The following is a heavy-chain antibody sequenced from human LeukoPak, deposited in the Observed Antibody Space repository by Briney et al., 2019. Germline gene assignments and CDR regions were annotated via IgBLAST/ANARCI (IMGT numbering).Heavy chain of an antibody. J-gene: IGHJ4*02. CDR2: INHSGST. CDR1: GGSFSGYY. D-gene: IGHD2-2*01. CDR3: ARGRRTARGIVVVPAAEYYFDY. Sequence: SETLSLTCAVYGGSFSGYYWSWIRQPPGKGLEWIGEINHSGSTNYNPSLKSRVTISVDTSKNQFSLKLSSVTAADTAVYYCARGRRTARGIVVVPAAEYYFDYWGQGTLVTVSS. V-gene: IGHV4-34*01.